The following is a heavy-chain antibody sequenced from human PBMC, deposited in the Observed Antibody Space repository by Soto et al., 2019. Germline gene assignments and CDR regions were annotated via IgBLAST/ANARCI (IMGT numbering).Heavy chain of an antibody. V-gene: IGHV3-23*01. Sequence: LRLSCAASGFTFSAYTMTWVRQAPGKGLEWVSAISGDASRLYYADSVKGRFTISRDNSKNTVFLQMNSLKVEDTALYYCAKRGGPVVQAAFWFDPWGQGTPVTVSS. CDR2: ISGDASRL. CDR3: AKRGGPVVQAAFWFDP. CDR1: GFTFSAYT. D-gene: IGHD2-15*01. J-gene: IGHJ5*02.